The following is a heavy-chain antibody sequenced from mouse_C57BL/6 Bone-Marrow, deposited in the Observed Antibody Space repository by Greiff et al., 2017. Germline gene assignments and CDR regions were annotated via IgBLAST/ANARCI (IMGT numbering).Heavy chain of an antibody. J-gene: IGHJ3*01. CDR2: IYPRSGNT. Sequence: VQLQQSGPELVKPGASVKIPCKASGYTFTSYGISWVKQRTGQGLEWIGEIYPRSGNTYYNEKFKGKATLTADKSSSTAYMELRSLTSEVSAVYFCARGLFAYWGQGTLVTVSA. V-gene: IGHV1-81*01. CDR1: GYTFTSYG. D-gene: IGHD3-1*01. CDR3: ARGLFAY.